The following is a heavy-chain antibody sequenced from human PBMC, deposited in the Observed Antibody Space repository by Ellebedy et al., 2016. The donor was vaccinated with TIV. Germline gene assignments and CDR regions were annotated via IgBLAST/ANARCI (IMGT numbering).Heavy chain of an antibody. CDR1: GGSISSSY. D-gene: IGHD3-10*01. J-gene: IGHJ4*02. V-gene: IGHV4-59*01. CDR3: ARENTWFGEVYYFDY. Sequence: MPSETLSLTCTVSGGSISSSYWSWIRQPPEKGLEWVGYIYYSGSTNYNPSLKSRVTISVDTSKNQFSLKLSSVTAADTAVYYCARENTWFGEVYYFDYWGQGTLVTVSS. CDR2: IYYSGST.